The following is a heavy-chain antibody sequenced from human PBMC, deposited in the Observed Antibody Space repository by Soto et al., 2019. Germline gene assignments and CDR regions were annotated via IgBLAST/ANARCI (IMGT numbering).Heavy chain of an antibody. CDR1: GGSFNGYY. J-gene: IGHJ5*02. CDR2: INHSGST. V-gene: IGHV4-34*01. Sequence: PSETLSLTCAVYGGSFNGYYWSWIRQPPGKGLEWIGEINHSGSTNYNPSLKSRVTISVDTSKTQFSLNLSSVTAADTAVYYCARSVFPWGQGTLVTVSS. CDR3: ARSVFP.